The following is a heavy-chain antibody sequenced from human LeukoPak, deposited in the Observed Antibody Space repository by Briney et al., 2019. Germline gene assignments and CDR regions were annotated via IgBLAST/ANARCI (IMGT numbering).Heavy chain of an antibody. Sequence: SQTLSLTCAISGDSVSSNSVAWNWIRQSPSRGLEWLGRTYYRSKWYNDYAVSVKGRITINPDTSKNEFSLQLNSVTPEDTAVYYCARVRDFWNSGSGWYGNFGYWGQGTLLTVSS. CDR2: TYYRSKWYN. D-gene: IGHD6-19*01. V-gene: IGHV6-1*01. J-gene: IGHJ4*02. CDR3: ARVRDFWNSGSGWYGNFGY. CDR1: GDSVSSNSVA.